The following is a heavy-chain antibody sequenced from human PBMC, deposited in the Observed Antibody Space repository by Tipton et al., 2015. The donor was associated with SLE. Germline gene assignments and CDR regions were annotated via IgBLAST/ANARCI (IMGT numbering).Heavy chain of an antibody. CDR2: IYYSGST. J-gene: IGHJ3*02. CDR3: ARGLRVVDYYDSSGYNKDDAFDI. CDR1: GGSISSSSHY. D-gene: IGHD3-22*01. Sequence: TLSLTCTVSGGSISSSSHYWSWIRQPPGKGLEWIGYIYYSGSTNYNPSPKSRVTISVDTSKNQFSLKLSPVTAADTAVYYCARGLRVVDYYDSSGYNKDDAFDIWGQGTMVTVSS. V-gene: IGHV4-61*05.